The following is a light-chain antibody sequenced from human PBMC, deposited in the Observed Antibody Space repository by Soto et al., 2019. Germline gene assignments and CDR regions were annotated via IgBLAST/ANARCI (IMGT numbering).Light chain of an antibody. Sequence: DIQMTQSPSTLSASVGDRVTITCRASQSMSSWLAWYQQKAGKAPKLLIYRASSLESGVPSRFNGSGSGTEFTLTITSLQPDDFATYYCQQYNSWTFGQGTKVEIK. CDR3: QQYNSWT. J-gene: IGKJ1*01. V-gene: IGKV1-5*03. CDR2: RAS. CDR1: QSMSSW.